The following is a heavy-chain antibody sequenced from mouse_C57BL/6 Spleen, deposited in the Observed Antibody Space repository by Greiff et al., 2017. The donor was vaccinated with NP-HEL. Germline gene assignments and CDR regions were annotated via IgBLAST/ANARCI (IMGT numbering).Heavy chain of an antibody. V-gene: IGHV1-80*01. CDR1: GYAFSSYW. D-gene: IGHD1-1*01. Sequence: VQLVESGAELVKPGASVKISCKASGYAFSSYWMNWVKQRPGKGLEWIGQIYPGDGDTNYNGKFKGTATLTADKSSSTAYMQLSSLTSEDSAVYFCARPLNYGSSSWYFDVWGTGTTVTVSS. CDR2: IYPGDGDT. CDR3: ARPLNYGSSSWYFDV. J-gene: IGHJ1*03.